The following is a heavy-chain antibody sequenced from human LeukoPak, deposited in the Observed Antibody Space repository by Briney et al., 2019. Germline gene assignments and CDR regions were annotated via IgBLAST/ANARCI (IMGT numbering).Heavy chain of an antibody. D-gene: IGHD4-17*01. J-gene: IGHJ4*02. V-gene: IGHV4-34*01. CDR3: ARALNDYGDSPTDY. CDR1: GFTFSTYN. Sequence: GSLRLSCVASGFTFSTYNMNWVRQPPGKGLEWIGEINHSGSTNYNPSLKSRVTISVDTSKNQFSLKLSSVTAADTAVYYCARALNDYGDSPTDYWGQGTLVTVSS. CDR2: INHSGST.